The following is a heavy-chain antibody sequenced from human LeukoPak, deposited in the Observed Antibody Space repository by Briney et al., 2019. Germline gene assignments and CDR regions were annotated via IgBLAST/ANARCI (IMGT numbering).Heavy chain of an antibody. J-gene: IGHJ6*03. Sequence: GGTLRLSCAASGFTFSSYGMNWVRQAPGKGLEWVAFIRYDGSNKYYADSVKGRFTISRDNSKNTLYLQMNSLRAEDTAVYYCARDLEYSSPSSMDVWGKGTTVTVSS. D-gene: IGHD6-6*01. V-gene: IGHV3-30*02. CDR3: ARDLEYSSPSSMDV. CDR1: GFTFSSYG. CDR2: IRYDGSNK.